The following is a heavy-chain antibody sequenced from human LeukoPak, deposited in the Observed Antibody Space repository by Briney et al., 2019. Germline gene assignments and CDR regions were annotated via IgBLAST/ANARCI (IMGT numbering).Heavy chain of an antibody. V-gene: IGHV3-30*02. J-gene: IGHJ6*03. CDR3: ANARGIDYGFYYMDV. CDR1: GFTFRSYG. CDR2: IRYDGSNK. D-gene: IGHD3-16*01. Sequence: PGGSLRLSCAASGFTFRSYGMHWVRQAPGKGLKWVAFIRYDGSNKYYADSVKGRFTISRDNSKNTLYLQMNSLRAEDTAVYYCANARGIDYGFYYMDVWGKGTTVTVSS.